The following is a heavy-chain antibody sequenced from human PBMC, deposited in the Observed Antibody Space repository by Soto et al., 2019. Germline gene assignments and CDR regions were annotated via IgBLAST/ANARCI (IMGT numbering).Heavy chain of an antibody. J-gene: IGHJ5*02. CDR2: ISGSGGST. CDR3: AKIHRIAAAGKNGWFDP. D-gene: IGHD6-13*01. Sequence: HPGGSLRLSCAASGFTFSSYAMSWVRQAPGKGLEWVSAISGSGGSTYYADSVKGRFTISRDNSKNTLYLQMNSLRAEDTAVYYCAKIHRIAAAGKNGWFDPWGQGTLVTVSS. V-gene: IGHV3-23*01. CDR1: GFTFSSYA.